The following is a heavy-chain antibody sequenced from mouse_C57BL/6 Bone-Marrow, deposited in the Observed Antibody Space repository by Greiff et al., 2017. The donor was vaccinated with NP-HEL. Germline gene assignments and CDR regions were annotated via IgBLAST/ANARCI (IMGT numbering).Heavy chain of an antibody. Sequence: QVHVKQSGAELVKPGASVKLSCKASGYTFTSYWMHWVKQRPGQGLEWIGMIHPNSGSTNYNEKFKSKATLTVDKSSSTAYMQLSSLTSEDSAVYYCAVIYPWYFDVWGTGTTVTVSS. CDR2: IHPNSGST. V-gene: IGHV1-64*01. D-gene: IGHD1-1*01. CDR3: AVIYPWYFDV. CDR1: GYTFTSYW. J-gene: IGHJ1*03.